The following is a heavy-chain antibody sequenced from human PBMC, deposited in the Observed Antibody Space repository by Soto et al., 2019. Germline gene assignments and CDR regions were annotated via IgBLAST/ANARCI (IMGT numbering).Heavy chain of an antibody. CDR3: GREKWSGYDFDGYYFDY. D-gene: IGHD5-12*01. V-gene: IGHV1-69*08. Sequence: QVQLVQSGAEVKKPGSSVKVSCKASGGTFSSYTISWVRQAPGQGLEWMGRIIPILGIANYAQKFQGRVTITADKSTSTAYMELSSLRSEDTAVYYCGREKWSGYDFDGYYFDYWGQGTLVTVSS. CDR2: IIPILGIA. CDR1: GGTFSSYT. J-gene: IGHJ4*02.